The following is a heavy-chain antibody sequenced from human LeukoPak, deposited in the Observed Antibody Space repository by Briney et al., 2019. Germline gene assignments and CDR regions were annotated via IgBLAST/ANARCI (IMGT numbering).Heavy chain of an antibody. CDR1: GFAFSSYA. V-gene: IGHV3-23*01. CDR2: ISGSGGST. D-gene: IGHD6-19*01. Sequence: PGGSLRLSCAASGFAFSSYAMSWVRQAPGKGLEWVSAISGSGGSTYYADSVKGRFTISRDNSKNTLYLQMNSLRAEDTAVYYCAKAEVARTVGATDYWGQGTLVTVSS. J-gene: IGHJ4*02. CDR3: AKAEVARTVGATDY.